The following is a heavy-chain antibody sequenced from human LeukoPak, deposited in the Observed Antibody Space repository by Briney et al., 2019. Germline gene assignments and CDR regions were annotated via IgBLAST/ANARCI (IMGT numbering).Heavy chain of an antibody. CDR1: GFTFSSYW. Sequence: GGSLRLSCAASGFTFSSYWMSWVRQAPGKGLEWVANIKQDGSEKYYVDSVKGRFTIPRDNAKNSLYLQMNSLRAEDTAVYYCARAGDSSSWYPGYYYMDVWGKGTTVTVSS. CDR2: IKQDGSEK. J-gene: IGHJ6*03. CDR3: ARAGDSSSWYPGYYYMDV. V-gene: IGHV3-7*01. D-gene: IGHD6-13*01.